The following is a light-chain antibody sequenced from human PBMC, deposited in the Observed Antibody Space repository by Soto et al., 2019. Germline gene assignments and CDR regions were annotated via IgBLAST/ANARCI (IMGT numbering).Light chain of an antibody. V-gene: IGKV3-11*01. CDR2: DAS. CDR3: QRRYIWPPFT. Sequence: EIVLTQSPATLSLAPGERATLSCRASQTVGSSLAWYQHKPGQAPGLLIYDASTRATAIPARFSGSGSGTDFTLTISSLEPEDFAVYYCQRRYIWPPFTFGPGTKVDIK. CDR1: QTVGSS. J-gene: IGKJ3*01.